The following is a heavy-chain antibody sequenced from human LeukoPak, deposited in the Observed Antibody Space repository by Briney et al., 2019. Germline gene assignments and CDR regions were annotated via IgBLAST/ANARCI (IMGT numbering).Heavy chain of an antibody. CDR1: GGSIRSFY. J-gene: IGHJ4*02. Sequence: SETLSLTCTVSGGSIRSFYWSWIRQSAGKGLEWIGHIHSSGSANYNPPLKSRVTMSVDTSKNQLFLRLNSVTAADTAAYFCARHMTGETPPAFGHWGQGTLVTVSS. CDR2: IHSSGSA. V-gene: IGHV4-4*07. D-gene: IGHD7-27*01. CDR3: ARHMTGETPPAFGH.